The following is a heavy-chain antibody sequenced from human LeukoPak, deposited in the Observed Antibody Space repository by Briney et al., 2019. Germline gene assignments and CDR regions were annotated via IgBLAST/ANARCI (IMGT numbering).Heavy chain of an antibody. CDR2: IYYSGST. D-gene: IGHD5-12*01. J-gene: IGHJ4*02. V-gene: IGHV4-59*02. CDR3: ARGPGVATIKD. Sequence: GSLRLSCAAPGFTVSSNYMSWIRQPPGKGLECIGNIYYSGSTNYNPSLKSRVTISIDTPKNQFSLKLNSVTAADTAVYYCARGPGVATIKDWGQGTLVTVSS. CDR1: GFTVSSNY.